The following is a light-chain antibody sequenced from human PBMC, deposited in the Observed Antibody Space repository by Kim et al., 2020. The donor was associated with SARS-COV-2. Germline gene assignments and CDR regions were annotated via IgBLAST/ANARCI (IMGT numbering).Light chain of an antibody. CDR2: KAS. Sequence: DIQMTQSPSTLSASVGDRVTITCRASQSIYSYLAWYQQKPGNVPKILIYKASTLESGVPSRFSGSESGTEFTLTISSLQPDDFATYYCQQFYTYPSTFGQGTRLEIK. CDR3: QQFYTYPST. CDR1: QSIYSY. V-gene: IGKV1-5*03. J-gene: IGKJ5*01.